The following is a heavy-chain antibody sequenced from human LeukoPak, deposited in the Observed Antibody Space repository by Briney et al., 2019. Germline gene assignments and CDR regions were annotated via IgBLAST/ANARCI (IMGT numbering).Heavy chain of an antibody. CDR3: ARSTRYSSSWFREYFDY. CDR1: GFTFSSYG. CDR2: ISGSGGST. J-gene: IGHJ4*02. V-gene: IGHV3-23*01. Sequence: GGSLRLSCAASGFTFSSYGMSWVRQAPGKGLEWVSAISGSGGSTYYADSVKGRFTISRDNSKNTLYLQMNSLRAEDTAVYYCARSTRYSSSWFREYFDYWGQGTLVTVSS. D-gene: IGHD6-13*01.